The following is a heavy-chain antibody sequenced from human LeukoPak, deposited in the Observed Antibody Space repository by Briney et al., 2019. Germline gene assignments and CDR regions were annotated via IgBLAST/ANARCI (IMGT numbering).Heavy chain of an antibody. CDR3: ASLGADYGDYAGGDYYYYYYMDV. CDR2: IYYSGST. J-gene: IGHJ6*03. V-gene: IGHV4-39*07. CDR1: GGSISSSSYY. D-gene: IGHD4-17*01. Sequence: SETLSLTCTVSGGSISSSSYYWGWIRQPPGKGLEWIGSIYYSGSTYYNPSLKSRVTISVDTSKNQFSLKLSSVTAADTAVYYCASLGADYGDYAGGDYYYYYYMDVWGKGTTVTVSS.